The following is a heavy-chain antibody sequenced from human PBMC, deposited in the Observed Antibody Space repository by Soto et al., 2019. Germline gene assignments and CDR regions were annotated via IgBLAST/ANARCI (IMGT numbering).Heavy chain of an antibody. J-gene: IGHJ4*02. D-gene: IGHD2-8*01. Sequence: SETLSLTCTVSGGSISSYYWSWIRQPPGKGLEWIGEINHSGSTNYNPSLKSRVTISVDTSKNQFSLKLSSVTAADTAVYYCARGRRQGNRSMLSLCYDYWGQGTQVTVSS. V-gene: IGHV4-34*01. CDR3: ARGRRQGNRSMLSLCYDY. CDR1: GGSISSYY. CDR2: INHSGST.